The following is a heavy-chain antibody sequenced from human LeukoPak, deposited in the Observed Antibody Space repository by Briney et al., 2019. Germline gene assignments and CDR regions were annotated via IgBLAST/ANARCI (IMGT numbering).Heavy chain of an antibody. J-gene: IGHJ4*02. CDR2: INPSGHNT. CDR1: GYNFTSYY. Sequence: GASVKVPCKASGYNFTSYYMHWVRQAPGQGLEWMGIINPSGHNTTYAQKFQGRVTMTRDTSTSTAYMELRSLRSDDTAVYYCARMRLTGIGFYWGQGTLVTVSS. D-gene: IGHD7-27*01. V-gene: IGHV1-46*01. CDR3: ARMRLTGIGFY.